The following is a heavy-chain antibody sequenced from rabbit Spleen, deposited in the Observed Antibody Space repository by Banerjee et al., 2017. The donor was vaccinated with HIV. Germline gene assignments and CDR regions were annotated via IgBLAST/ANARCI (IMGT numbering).Heavy chain of an antibody. J-gene: IGHJ4*01. V-gene: IGHV1S45*01. CDR3: ARETWGVTGNYGL. D-gene: IGHD7-1*01. CDR1: GFSFTNKDV. Sequence: QEQLEESGGGLVKPEGSLTLTCTASGFSFTNKDVICWVRQAPGKGLEWIGCINTITGKTVYATWAKGRFTISKTSSTTVTLQVTSLTAADTATYFCARETWGVTGNYGLWGPGTLVTVS. CDR2: INTITGKT.